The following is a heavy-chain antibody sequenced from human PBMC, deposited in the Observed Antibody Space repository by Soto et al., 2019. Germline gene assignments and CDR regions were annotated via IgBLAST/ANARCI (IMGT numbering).Heavy chain of an antibody. Sequence: EVQLVESGGGLVQPGGSLRLSCAASGFTFRTYWLSWVRQVPGKGLEWVANINLDGSEKNYVDSVKGRFTISRDNARNPLYLQMSSLRAEDTALYYCARDGSTSWYSYHYHGMDVWGQGTTVTVSS. CDR3: ARDGSTSWYSYHYHGMDV. V-gene: IGHV3-7*05. CDR2: INLDGSEK. J-gene: IGHJ6*02. CDR1: GFTFRTYW. D-gene: IGHD6-13*01.